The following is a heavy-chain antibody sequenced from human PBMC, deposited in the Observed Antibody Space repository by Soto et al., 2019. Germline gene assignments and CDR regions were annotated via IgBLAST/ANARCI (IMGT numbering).Heavy chain of an antibody. D-gene: IGHD2-8*01. Sequence: QVQLQESGPGLVKPSETLSLTCTVSGGSISSYYWSWVRQPPGKGLEWIGYIYYSGSTNYNPSLKSRLTISVDTSKNQFSLKLSSVTAADTAVYYCATQMLAPKRGYFHHWGQGTLVTVSS. J-gene: IGHJ1*01. CDR3: ATQMLAPKRGYFHH. CDR2: IYYSGST. V-gene: IGHV4-59*08. CDR1: GGSISSYY.